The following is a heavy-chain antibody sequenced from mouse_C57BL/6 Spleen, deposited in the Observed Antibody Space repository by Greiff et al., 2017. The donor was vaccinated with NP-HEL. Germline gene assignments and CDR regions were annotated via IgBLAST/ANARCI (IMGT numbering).Heavy chain of an antibody. CDR3: ARRGGYGYGAMDY. CDR1: GYTFTSYW. V-gene: IGHV1-59*01. Sequence: QVQLQQPGAELVRPGTSVKLSCKASGYTFTSYWMHWVKQRPGQGLEWIGVIDPSDSYTNYNQKFKGKATLTVDTSSSTAYMQLSSLTSEDSAVYYCARRGGYGYGAMDYWGQGTSVTVSS. J-gene: IGHJ4*01. D-gene: IGHD2-2*01. CDR2: IDPSDSYT.